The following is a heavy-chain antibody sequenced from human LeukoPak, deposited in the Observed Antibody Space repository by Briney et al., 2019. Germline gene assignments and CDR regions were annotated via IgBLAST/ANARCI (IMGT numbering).Heavy chain of an antibody. Sequence: PSETLSLTCTVSGGSISSYYWSWIRQPPGKGLEWIGYIYDSGSTNYNPSLKSRVTISVDTSKNQSSLKLRSVTAADTDVYYCARVGGTNYSYYGMDVWAQGNPVTVSS. CDR2: IYDSGST. CDR3: ARVGGTNYSYYGMDV. V-gene: IGHV4-59*01. J-gene: IGHJ6*02. D-gene: IGHD1-1*01. CDR1: GGSISSYY.